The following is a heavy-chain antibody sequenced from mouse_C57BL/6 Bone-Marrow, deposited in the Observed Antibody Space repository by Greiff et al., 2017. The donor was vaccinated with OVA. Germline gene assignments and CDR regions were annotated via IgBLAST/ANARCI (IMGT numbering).Heavy chain of an antibody. J-gene: IGHJ4*01. Sequence: QVTLKVSGPGILQSSQTLSLTCSFSGFLLSTSGMGVSWIRQPSGKGLEWLAHIYWDDDKRYNPSLKSRLTISKDTSRNQVFLKITSVDTADTATYYCARKRHYYGSSYAMDYWGQGTSVTVSS. D-gene: IGHD1-1*01. CDR3: ARKRHYYGSSYAMDY. CDR2: IYWDDDK. CDR1: GFLLSTSGMG. V-gene: IGHV8-12*01.